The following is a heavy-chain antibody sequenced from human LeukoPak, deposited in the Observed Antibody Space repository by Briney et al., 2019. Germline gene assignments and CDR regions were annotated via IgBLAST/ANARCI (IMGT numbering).Heavy chain of an antibody. CDR1: GFTISNYW. CDR3: ARDFLGMDV. CDR2: INSDGRAT. V-gene: IGHV3-74*01. Sequence: PGGSLRLSCAASGFTISNYWILWVRQAPGKGLVWVSRINSDGRATNYADSVKGRFTISRDNAKNTLYLQMNSLRVEDTAAYYCARDFLGMDVWGQGTTVTVPS. J-gene: IGHJ6*02.